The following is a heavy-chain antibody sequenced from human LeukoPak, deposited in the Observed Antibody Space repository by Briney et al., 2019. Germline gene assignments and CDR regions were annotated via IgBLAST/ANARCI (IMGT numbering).Heavy chain of an antibody. CDR2: INPNSGGT. D-gene: IGHD4-17*01. V-gene: IGHV1-2*02. CDR1: GYTFTGYY. J-gene: IGHJ6*02. CDR3: ASTYGDYVNYYYGMDV. Sequence: ASVKVSCKASGYTFTGYYMHWVRQAPGQGLEWMGWINPNSGGTNYAQRFQGRVTMTRDTSISTAYMELSRLRSDDTAVYYCASTYGDYVNYYYGMDVWGQGTTVTVSS.